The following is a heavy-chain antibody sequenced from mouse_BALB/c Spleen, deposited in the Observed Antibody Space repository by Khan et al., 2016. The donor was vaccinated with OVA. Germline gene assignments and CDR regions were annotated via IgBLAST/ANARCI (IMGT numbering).Heavy chain of an antibody. V-gene: IGHV2-9*02. D-gene: IGHD2-2*01. CDR3: ARYYGNDGWYFDV. Sequence: QVQLKESGPGLVAPSQSLSITCTVSGFSLTSYGVHWVRQPPGKGLEWLGVIWTGGSTNYHSALMSRLSITKDNSKSQVFLKMNRLQTDDTAMYYCARYYGNDGWYFDVWGEGTTVTISS. CDR1: GFSLTSYG. CDR2: IWTGGST. J-gene: IGHJ1*01.